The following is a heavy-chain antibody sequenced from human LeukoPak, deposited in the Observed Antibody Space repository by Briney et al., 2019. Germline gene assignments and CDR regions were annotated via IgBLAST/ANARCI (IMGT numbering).Heavy chain of an antibody. V-gene: IGHV3-30*18. D-gene: IGHD7-27*01. Sequence: GRSLRLSCAASGFNFSSYGMHWVRQAPGKGLEWVAVISYDGSNKYYADSVKGRFTISRDNSKNTLYLQMNSLRAEDTAVYYCAKVGNDYYYGMDVWGQGTTVTVSS. CDR3: AKVGNDYYYGMDV. J-gene: IGHJ6*02. CDR2: ISYDGSNK. CDR1: GFNFSSYG.